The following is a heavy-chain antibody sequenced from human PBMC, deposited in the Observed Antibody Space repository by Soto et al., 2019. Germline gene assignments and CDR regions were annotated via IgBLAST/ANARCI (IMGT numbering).Heavy chain of an antibody. D-gene: IGHD1-7*01. Sequence: PGESLKISCKGSGYSFTSYWIGWVRQMPGKGLEWMGIIYPGDSDTRYSPSFQGQVTISADKSISTAYLQWSSLKASDTAMYYCARQRLELQDYYYYYMDVRGKGTTVTVSS. J-gene: IGHJ6*03. CDR3: ARQRLELQDYYYYYMDV. CDR2: IYPGDSDT. CDR1: GYSFTSYW. V-gene: IGHV5-51*01.